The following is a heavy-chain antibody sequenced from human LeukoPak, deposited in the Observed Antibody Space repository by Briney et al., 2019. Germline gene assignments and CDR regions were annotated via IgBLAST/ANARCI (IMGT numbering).Heavy chain of an antibody. V-gene: IGHV3-23*01. CDR1: GFTFSSYA. D-gene: IGHD6-13*01. J-gene: IGHJ4*02. CDR2: ISGSGGST. Sequence: GGSLRLSCAASGFTFSSYAMSWVRQAPGKGLEWVSAISGSGGSTYYADSVKGRFTISRDNSKNTLYLQMNSLGAEDTAVYYCAKTSGYSCTSGVDYWGQGTLVTVSS. CDR3: AKTSGYSCTSGVDY.